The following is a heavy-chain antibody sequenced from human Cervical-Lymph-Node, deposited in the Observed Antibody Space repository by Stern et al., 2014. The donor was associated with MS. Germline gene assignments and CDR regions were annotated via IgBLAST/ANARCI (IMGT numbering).Heavy chain of an antibody. J-gene: IGHJ4*02. CDR2: LKPNSDDQ. CDR1: GYAFTGFF. Sequence: QVQLVQSGAKMKKPGASVKVSCKASGYAFTGFFIHWVRQVPGQGLEWMGRLKPNSDDQTYAQKFTDRVHLTRDTSIRTAYLELSRLTSADTAVYYCAREATRIIVGIDYWGQGTQVTVSS. V-gene: IGHV1-2*06. CDR3: AREATRIIVGIDY. D-gene: IGHD2/OR15-2a*01.